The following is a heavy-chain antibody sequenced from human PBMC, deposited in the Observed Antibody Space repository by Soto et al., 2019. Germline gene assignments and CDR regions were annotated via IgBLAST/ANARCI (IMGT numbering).Heavy chain of an antibody. J-gene: IGHJ6*02. CDR3: AKGGGDYYYGMDV. CDR1: GGSFSGYY. V-gene: IGHV4-34*01. CDR2: INHSGST. Sequence: SETLSLTCAVYGGSFSGYYWSWIRQPPGKGLEWIGEINHSGSTNCNPPLKSRVTISVDTSKNQLSLRLSSVTAADTAVYFCAKGGGDYYYGMDVWGQGTTVTVSS. D-gene: IGHD3-16*01.